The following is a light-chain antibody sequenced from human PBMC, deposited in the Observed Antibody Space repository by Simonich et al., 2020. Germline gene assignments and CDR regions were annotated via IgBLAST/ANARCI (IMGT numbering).Light chain of an antibody. J-gene: IGLJ3*02. Sequence: QSALTQPASVSGSPGQSITISCTGTSSYVGGYNYVSWYQQHPGKAPKLMIYAVNNRPSGVSNRFPGSKSGNTASLTISGLQAEDEADYYCSSYTSRSTWVFGGGTKLTVL. V-gene: IGLV2-14*03. CDR2: AVN. CDR3: SSYTSRSTWV. CDR1: SSYVGGYNY.